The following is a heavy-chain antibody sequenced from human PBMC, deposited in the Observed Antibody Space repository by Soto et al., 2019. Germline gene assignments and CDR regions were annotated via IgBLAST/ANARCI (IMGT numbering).Heavy chain of an antibody. D-gene: IGHD3-10*01. V-gene: IGHV1-69*02. J-gene: IGHJ4*02. CDR2: INPILSMS. CDR3: ASSYGSGYRAFDY. CDR1: GDTFTFYS. Sequence: QVQLVQSGAEVKKPGSSVRVSCKASGDTFTFYSINWVRQAPGLGLEWMGRINPILSMSNYAQRFQGRVTRTADKSTSTAYMELSSLRSEDTAMYYCASSYGSGYRAFDYWGQGVLVTVSS.